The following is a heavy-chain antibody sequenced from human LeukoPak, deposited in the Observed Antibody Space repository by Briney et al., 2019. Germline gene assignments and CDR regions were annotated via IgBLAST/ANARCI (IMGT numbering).Heavy chain of an antibody. CDR2: IRNKANSYTT. CDR3: VRVQTGGAFDI. V-gene: IGHV3-72*01. D-gene: IGHD7-27*01. CDR1: VFTANDYY. Sequence: RRRCLRLSCAATVFTANDYYLDWVRQTPGKGPEWVGRIRNKANSYTTDFAATVKGRFTISRDESKNSLFLQMNNLKTEDTAVYYCVRVQTGGAFDIWGQGTMVTVSS. J-gene: IGHJ3*02.